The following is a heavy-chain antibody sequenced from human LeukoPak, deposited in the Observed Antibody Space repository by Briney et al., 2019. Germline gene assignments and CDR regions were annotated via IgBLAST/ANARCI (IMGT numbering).Heavy chain of an antibody. Sequence: PGGSLRLSCAASGFTFSDYEMNWVRQAPGKGLEWVSYINSRGSNTYYTDSVKGRFTTSRDNAKNSLYLQMNSLRAEDTAVYYCARGTHITLVRGALDYWGRGTLVTVSS. V-gene: IGHV3-48*03. CDR3: ARGTHITLVRGALDY. CDR2: INSRGSNT. D-gene: IGHD3-10*01. J-gene: IGHJ4*02. CDR1: GFTFSDYE.